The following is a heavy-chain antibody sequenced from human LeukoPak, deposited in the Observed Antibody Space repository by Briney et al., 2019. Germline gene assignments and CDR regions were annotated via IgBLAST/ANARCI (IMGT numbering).Heavy chain of an antibody. V-gene: IGHV3-30*02. D-gene: IGHD3-3*01. CDR1: GFTFSSYG. J-gene: IGHJ4*02. CDR3: ANRPSAEWPPGY. CDR2: IRCNGSNK. Sequence: PGGSLRLSCAASGFTFSSYGMHWVRQAPGKGLEWVAFIRCNGSNKYYADSVKGRFTISRDNSKNTLYLQMNSLIPEDTAVYYCANRPSAEWPPGYWGQGTLVTVSS.